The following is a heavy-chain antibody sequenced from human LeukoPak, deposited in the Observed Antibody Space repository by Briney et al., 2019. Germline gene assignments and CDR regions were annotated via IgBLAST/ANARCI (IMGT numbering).Heavy chain of an antibody. CDR3: ARARGGYCTNGVCRPFDY. J-gene: IGHJ4*02. Sequence: MTSETLSLTCTVSGGSISSGSYYWSWIRQPAGKGLEWIGYIYTSGSTNYNPSLKSRVTISVDKSKNQFSLKLSSVTAADTAVYYCARARGGYCTNGVCRPFDYWGQGTLVTVSS. CDR1: GGSISSGSYY. D-gene: IGHD2-8*01. CDR2: IYTSGST. V-gene: IGHV4-61*09.